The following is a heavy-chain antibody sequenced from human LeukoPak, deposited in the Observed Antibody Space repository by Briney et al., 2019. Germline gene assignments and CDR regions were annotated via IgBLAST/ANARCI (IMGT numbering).Heavy chain of an antibody. CDR2: INPSGGST. D-gene: IGHD3-10*01. CDR1: GYTFTSYY. V-gene: IGHV1-46*01. CDR3: ARGPRITMVRGGQWYYYMDV. J-gene: IGHJ6*03. Sequence: GASVKVSCRASGYTFTSYYMYWVRQAPGQGLGWMGIINPSGGSTNYAQKFQGRVTVTRDTSTSTVYMELSSLRSEDTAVYYCARGPRITMVRGGQWYYYMDVWGKGTTVTISS.